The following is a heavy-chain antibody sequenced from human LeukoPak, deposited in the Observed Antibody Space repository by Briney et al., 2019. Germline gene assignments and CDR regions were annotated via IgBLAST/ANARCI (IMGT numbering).Heavy chain of an antibody. D-gene: IGHD4-11*01. CDR2: IDPSDSYT. CDR1: GYSFTSYW. Sequence: GESLKISCKGSGYSFTSYWISWVRQMPGKGLEWMGRIDPSDSYTNYSPSFQGHVTISADKSISTAYLQWSSLKASDTAMSYCARDYSNYVSWFDPWGQGTLVTVSS. J-gene: IGHJ5*02. CDR3: ARDYSNYVSWFDP. V-gene: IGHV5-10-1*01.